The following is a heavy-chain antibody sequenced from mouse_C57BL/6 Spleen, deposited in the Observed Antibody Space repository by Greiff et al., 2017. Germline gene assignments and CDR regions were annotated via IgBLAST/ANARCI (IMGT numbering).Heavy chain of an antibody. CDR2: IYPGSGST. CDR3: ARGTTVVGHWYFDV. CDR1: GYTFTSYW. D-gene: IGHD1-1*01. J-gene: IGHJ1*03. Sequence: VQLQQSGAELVKPGASVKMSCKASGYTFTSYWITWVKQRPGQGLEWIGDIYPGSGSTNYNEKFKSKATLTVDTSSSPAYMQISSLTSEDSAVYYCARGTTVVGHWYFDVWGTGTTVTVSS. V-gene: IGHV1-55*01.